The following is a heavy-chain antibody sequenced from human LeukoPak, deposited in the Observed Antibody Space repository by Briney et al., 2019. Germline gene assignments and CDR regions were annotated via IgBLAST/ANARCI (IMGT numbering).Heavy chain of an antibody. D-gene: IGHD3-22*01. CDR2: ISGSGGST. CDR3: AKDKAPNYYDSSGYYGFRNYYYGMDV. Sequence: PGGSLRLSCAASGFTFSSYAMSWVRQAPGKGLEWVSAISGSGGSTYYADSVKGRFTISRDNSKNTLYLQMNSLRAEDTAVYYCAKDKAPNYYDSSGYYGFRNYYYGMDVWGQGTTVTVSS. J-gene: IGHJ6*02. V-gene: IGHV3-23*01. CDR1: GFTFSSYA.